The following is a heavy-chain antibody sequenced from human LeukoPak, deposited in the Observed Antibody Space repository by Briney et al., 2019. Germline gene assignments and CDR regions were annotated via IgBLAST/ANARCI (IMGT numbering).Heavy chain of an antibody. CDR1: GFTFSRHG. J-gene: IGHJ2*01. Sequence: GRSLRLSCAASGFTFSRHGMHWVRQAPGKGLERVAVIGDTGRAKYYADSVEGRFTASRDNFKNTLYLEMNSLRYDDTALYYCAREAAWGNWYFDHWGRGTLATVSS. CDR2: IGDTGRAK. V-gene: IGHV3-30*03. D-gene: IGHD3-16*01. CDR3: AREAAWGNWYFDH.